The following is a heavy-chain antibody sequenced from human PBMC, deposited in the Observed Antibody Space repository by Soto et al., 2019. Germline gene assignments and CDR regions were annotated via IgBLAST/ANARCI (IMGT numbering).Heavy chain of an antibody. CDR1: GFTFSSYA. D-gene: IGHD2-8*01. Sequence: PGGSLRLSCAASGFTFSSYAMSWVRQAPGKGLEWVSAISGIGVSTYYADSVKGRFTISRDNSKNTLYLQMNSLRAEDTAVYYCAKDQRAGIVLMVYENYWGQGTLVTVSS. CDR3: AKDQRAGIVLMVYENY. J-gene: IGHJ4*02. CDR2: ISGIGVST. V-gene: IGHV3-23*01.